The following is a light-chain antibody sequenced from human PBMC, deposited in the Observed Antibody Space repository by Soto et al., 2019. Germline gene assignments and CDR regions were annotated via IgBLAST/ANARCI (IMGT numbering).Light chain of an antibody. CDR3: QQYNSYSKWT. CDR1: QDISNY. J-gene: IGKJ1*01. Sequence: DIQMTQSPSSLSASVGDRVTITCQASQDISNYLNWYQQKPGKAPKLLIYDASNLETGVPSRFSGSGSGTEFTLTISSLQPDDFATYYCQQYNSYSKWTFGQGTKV. CDR2: DAS. V-gene: IGKV1-33*01.